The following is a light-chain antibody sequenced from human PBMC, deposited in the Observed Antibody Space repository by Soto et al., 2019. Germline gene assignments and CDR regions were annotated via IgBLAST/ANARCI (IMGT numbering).Light chain of an antibody. V-gene: IGLV2-18*02. CDR3: SSYTSSSTYV. CDR2: EVS. J-gene: IGLJ1*01. CDR1: SSDVGSYNR. Sequence: SVLTQPPSVSGSPGQSVTISCTGTSSDVGSYNRVSWYQQPPGTAPKLMIYEVSNRPSGVPDRFSGSKSGNTASLTISGLQAEDEADYYCSSYTSSSTYVFGTGTKVTLL.